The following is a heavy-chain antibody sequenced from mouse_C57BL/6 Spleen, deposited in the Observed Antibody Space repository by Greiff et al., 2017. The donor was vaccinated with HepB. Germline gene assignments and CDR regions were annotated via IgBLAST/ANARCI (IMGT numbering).Heavy chain of an antibody. CDR3: ARVAYYINNYAMDY. Sequence: QVHVKQPGAELVRPGSSVKLSCKASGYTFTSYWMDWVKQRPGQGLEWIGNIYPSDSETHYNQKFKDKATLTVDKSSSTAYMQLSSLTSEDSAVYYCARVAYYINNYAMDYWGQGTSVTVAS. J-gene: IGHJ4*01. D-gene: IGHD2-5*01. V-gene: IGHV1-61*01. CDR1: GYTFTSYW. CDR2: IYPSDSET.